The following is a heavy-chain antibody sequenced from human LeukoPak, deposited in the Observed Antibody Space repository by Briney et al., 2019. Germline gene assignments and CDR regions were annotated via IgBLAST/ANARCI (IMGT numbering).Heavy chain of an antibody. CDR1: GGSISSGGYS. J-gene: IGHJ3*02. CDR2: IYHSGST. D-gene: IGHD2-2*01. V-gene: IGHV4-30-2*01. Sequence: SETLSLTCAVSGGSISSGGYSWSWIRQPPGKGLEWIGYIYHSGSTYYNPSLKSRVTISVDTSKNQFSLKLSSVTAADTAVYYCARGDPPRGYQLLPRAFDIWGQGTMVTVSS. CDR3: ARGDPPRGYQLLPRAFDI.